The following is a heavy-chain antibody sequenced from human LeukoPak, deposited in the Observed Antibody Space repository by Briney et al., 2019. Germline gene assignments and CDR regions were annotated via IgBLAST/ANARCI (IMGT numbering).Heavy chain of an antibody. D-gene: IGHD2-8*02. V-gene: IGHV3-23*01. J-gene: IGHJ4*02. CDR1: GFTFSSYV. CDR3: AKGCTGRPGGVRG. Sequence: GGSLRLSCAASGFTFSSYVMTWVRQTPGKGLEWVSSISDGDGSTYHADSVKGRFTISRDNSKNTLNLQMSSLRADDTAVYYFAKGCTGRPGGVRGWGPGTLVTVSS. CDR2: ISDGDGST.